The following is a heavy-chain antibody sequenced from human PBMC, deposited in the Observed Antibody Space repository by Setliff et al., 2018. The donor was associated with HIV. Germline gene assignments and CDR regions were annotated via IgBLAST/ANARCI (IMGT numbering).Heavy chain of an antibody. J-gene: IGHJ3*02. Sequence: PSETLSLTCTVSGGSINNYYWSWIRQPPGKGLEWIGYIYPNGSPDYPSGNIVYNPSFRSRVTLSLDTSKNQFSLKLSSVTAADTAVYYCARVVTHPYSGVVDAFDIWGQGTMVTVSS. CDR2: IYPNGSP. CDR3: ARVVTHPYSGVVDAFDI. V-gene: IGHV4-4*08. D-gene: IGHD3-3*01. CDR1: GGSINNYY.